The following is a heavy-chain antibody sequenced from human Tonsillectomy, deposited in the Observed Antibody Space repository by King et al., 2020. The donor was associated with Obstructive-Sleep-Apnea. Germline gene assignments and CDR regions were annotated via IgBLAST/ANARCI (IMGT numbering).Heavy chain of an antibody. CDR1: GYSFTNYW. Sequence: QLVQSGAEVKKPGESLKISCKGSGYSFTNYWIGWVRQMPGKGLEWMGIIYPGDSDTTYSPSFHAQVTISADKSISTAYLHLSSLKALDTATYYCARRGDAAMVIGGWFDPWGQGTPVTVSS. D-gene: IGHD5-18*01. J-gene: IGHJ5*02. CDR3: ARRGDAAMVIGGWFDP. CDR2: IYPGDSDT. V-gene: IGHV5-51*01.